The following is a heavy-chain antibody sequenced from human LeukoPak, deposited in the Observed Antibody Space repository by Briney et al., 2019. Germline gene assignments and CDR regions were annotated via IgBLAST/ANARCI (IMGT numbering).Heavy chain of an antibody. V-gene: IGHV1-18*01. CDR2: ISAYNGNT. J-gene: IGHJ4*02. Sequence: ASVKVSCKASGYTFTSYGISWVRQAPGQGLEWMGWISAYNGNTNYAQKLQGRVTMTTDTSTSTAYMELRSQRSDDTAVYYCARSLGDYCSGGSCYLDYWGQGTLVTVSS. CDR3: ARSLGDYCSGGSCYLDY. D-gene: IGHD2-15*01. CDR1: GYTFTSYG.